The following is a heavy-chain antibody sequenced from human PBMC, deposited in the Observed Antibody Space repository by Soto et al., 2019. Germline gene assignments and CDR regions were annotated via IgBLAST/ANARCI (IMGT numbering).Heavy chain of an antibody. CDR3: ARDPGVDTAMVTSWYYYYYYGMDV. CDR2: INAGNGNT. Sequence: QVQLVQSGAEVKKPGASVKVSCKASGYTFTSYAMHWVRQAPGQRLEWMGWINAGNGNTKYSQKFQGRVTITRDTSASTAYMELSSLRSEDTAVYYCARDPGVDTAMVTSWYYYYYYGMDVWGQGTTVTVSS. J-gene: IGHJ6*02. CDR1: GYTFTSYA. D-gene: IGHD5-18*01. V-gene: IGHV1-3*01.